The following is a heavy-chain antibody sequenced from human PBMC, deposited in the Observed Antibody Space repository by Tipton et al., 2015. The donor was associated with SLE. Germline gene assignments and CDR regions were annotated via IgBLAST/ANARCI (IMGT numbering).Heavy chain of an antibody. CDR2: ISYSGST. D-gene: IGHD4-17*01. CDR1: GDTISDHY. V-gene: IGHV4-59*11. J-gene: IGHJ3*02. Sequence: TLSLTCTVSGDTISDHYWSWIRQPPGKGLEWIGYISYSGSTNYSPSLKSRVTISLDTSKTQFSLNLRSVTAADTAVYYCARDSTVPGAFDIWGQGTMVTVSS. CDR3: ARDSTVPGAFDI.